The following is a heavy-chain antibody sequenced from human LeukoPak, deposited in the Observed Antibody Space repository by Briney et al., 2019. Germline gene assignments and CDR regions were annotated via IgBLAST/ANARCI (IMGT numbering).Heavy chain of an antibody. Sequence: GGSLRLSCAASGFTFSSYSMNWVRQAPGKGLEWVSSISSSSSYIYYADSVKGRFTISRDNAKNSLYLQMNSLRAEDTAVYYCARDTGTGDFWFDPWGQGTLVTVSS. J-gene: IGHJ5*02. D-gene: IGHD7-27*01. CDR1: GFTFSSYS. CDR2: ISSSSSYI. V-gene: IGHV3-21*01. CDR3: ARDTGTGDFWFDP.